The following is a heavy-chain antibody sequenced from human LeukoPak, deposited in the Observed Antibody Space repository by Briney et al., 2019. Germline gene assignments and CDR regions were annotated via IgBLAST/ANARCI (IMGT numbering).Heavy chain of an antibody. V-gene: IGHV3-43*02. D-gene: IGHD1-26*01. CDR1: GLITDDYA. J-gene: IGHJ5*02. Sequence: PGGSLRLSCAAPGLITDDYAIHWVRQAPGKGLEWVSLISGDGGSTIYADSVRGRFTISRDNSKNSLSLQMSSLRSEDTALYFCVRESERSGWFDHWGQGTLVTVSS. CDR3: VRESERSGWFDH. CDR2: ISGDGGST.